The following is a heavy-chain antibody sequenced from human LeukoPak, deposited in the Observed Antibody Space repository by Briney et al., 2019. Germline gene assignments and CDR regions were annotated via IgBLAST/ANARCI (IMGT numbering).Heavy chain of an antibody. J-gene: IGHJ6*02. CDR2: ISAYNGNT. D-gene: IGHD4-11*01. Sequence: RASVKVSCKASGYTFTSYGISWVRQAPGQGLEWMGWISAYNGNTYYAQKLQGRVTMTTDTSTSTAYMELRSLRSDDTAVYYCARDAVTIDYYYYGMDVWGQGTTVTVSS. V-gene: IGHV1-18*01. CDR1: GYTFTSYG. CDR3: ARDAVTIDYYYYGMDV.